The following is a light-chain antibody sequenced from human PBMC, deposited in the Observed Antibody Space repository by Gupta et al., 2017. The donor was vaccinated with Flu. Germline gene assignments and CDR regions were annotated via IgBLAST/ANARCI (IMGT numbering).Light chain of an antibody. Sequence: HSALTQPASVTGSPGQSITISCTGTSSDVGGYNSVSWYQQHPGKAPKLMIYEVSNRPSGVSNRFSGSKSGNTASLTISGLQAEDEADYHCSSYTSTNTPVIFGGGTKLTVL. V-gene: IGLV2-14*01. CDR3: SSYTSTNTPVI. CDR2: EVS. J-gene: IGLJ2*01. CDR1: SSDVGGYNS.